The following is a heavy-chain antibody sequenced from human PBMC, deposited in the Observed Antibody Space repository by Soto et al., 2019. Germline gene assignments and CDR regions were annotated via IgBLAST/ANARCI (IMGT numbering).Heavy chain of an antibody. CDR1: GYTFTSYA. CDR2: INAGSGNT. D-gene: IGHD2-15*01. V-gene: IGHV1-3*01. J-gene: IGHJ4*02. Sequence: ASVKFSCKASGYTFTSYAMHWVRQAPVQRGEGMGGINAGSGNTKYSQKFEGRVTITRDTSASTAYMELSSLRSEDTALYYCARGTGSTHGPGDYWGQGTLVTAPS. CDR3: ARGTGSTHGPGDY.